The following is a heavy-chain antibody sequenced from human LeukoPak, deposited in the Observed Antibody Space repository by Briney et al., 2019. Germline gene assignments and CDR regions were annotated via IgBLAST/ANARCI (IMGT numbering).Heavy chain of an antibody. CDR2: INHSGST. D-gene: IGHD3-3*01. CDR1: GGSFSGYY. V-gene: IGHV4-34*01. Sequence: PSETLSLTCAVDGGSFSGYYWSWIRQPPGKGLEWIGEINHSGSTNYNPSLKSRVTISVDTSKNQFSLKLSSVTAADTAVYYCERGPKYYDFWSGYYTNWFDPWGQGTLITVSS. CDR3: ERGPKYYDFWSGYYTNWFDP. J-gene: IGHJ5*02.